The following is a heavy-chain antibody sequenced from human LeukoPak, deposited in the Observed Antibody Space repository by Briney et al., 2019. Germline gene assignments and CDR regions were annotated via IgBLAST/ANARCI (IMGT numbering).Heavy chain of an antibody. CDR3: ARRRRDYGDHSFDY. CDR2: IYYSGST. D-gene: IGHD4/OR15-4a*01. V-gene: IGHV4-38-2*02. CDR1: GYSISSGYY. J-gene: IGHJ4*02. Sequence: SETLSLACTVSGYSISSGYYWGWIRQPPGKGLEWIGSIYYSGSTYYNPSLKSRVTISIDTSKKHFSLKLTSVTAADTGVYYCARRRRDYGDHSFDYWGQGALVTVSS.